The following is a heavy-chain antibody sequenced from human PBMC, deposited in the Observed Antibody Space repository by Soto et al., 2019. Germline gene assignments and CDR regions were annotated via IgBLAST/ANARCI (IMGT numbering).Heavy chain of an antibody. CDR1: GYTFTSYG. J-gene: IGHJ6*02. V-gene: IGHV1-18*01. CDR3: ARGRCISTSCYTSGMDV. CDR2: ISAYNGNT. Sequence: GASVKVSCKASGYTFTSYGISWVRQAPGQGLEWMGWISAYNGNTNYAQKLQGRVTMTTDTSTSTAYMELRSLRSDDTAVYYCARGRCISTSCYTSGMDVWGQGTTVTVSS. D-gene: IGHD2-2*02.